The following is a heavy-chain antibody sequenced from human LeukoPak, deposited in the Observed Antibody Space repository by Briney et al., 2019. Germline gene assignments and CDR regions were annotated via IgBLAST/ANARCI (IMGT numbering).Heavy chain of an antibody. J-gene: IGHJ5*02. V-gene: IGHV1-2*02. CDR3: ARDPRFMLTGGATTYWFDP. CDR2: INPNSGGT. Sequence: GASVKVSCKASGYTFTGYYMHWVRQAPGQGLEWMGWINPNSGGTNYAQKFQGRVTMTRDTSISTAYMELSRLRSGDTAVYYCARDPRFMLTGGATTYWFDPWGQGTLVTVSS. CDR1: GYTFTGYY. D-gene: IGHD1-26*01.